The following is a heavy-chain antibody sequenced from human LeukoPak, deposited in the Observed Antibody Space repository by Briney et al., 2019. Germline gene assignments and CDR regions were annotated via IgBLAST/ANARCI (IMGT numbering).Heavy chain of an antibody. V-gene: IGHV4-59*01. J-gene: IGHJ4*02. CDR1: GDSINNFY. CDR3: ARGVVAAPQTFDY. Sequence: SETQSLTCTVSGDSINNFYWSWIRQPPGKGLQWIGYIYYSGSTNYNPSLKSRVTISVDTSKNQFSLKLTSVTAADTAVYYCARGVVAAPQTFDYWGQGNLVTVSS. CDR2: IYYSGST. D-gene: IGHD2-15*01.